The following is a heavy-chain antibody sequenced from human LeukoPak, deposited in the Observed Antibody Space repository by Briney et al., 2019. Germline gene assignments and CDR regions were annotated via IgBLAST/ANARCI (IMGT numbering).Heavy chain of an antibody. V-gene: IGHV3-11*04. J-gene: IGHJ4*02. CDR3: ARDAFYGDYPDY. CDR2: ISSSGSTI. Sequence: GGSLRLSWAASGFTFSDYYMSWIRQAPGKGLEWVSYISSSGSTIYYADSVKGRFTISRGNAKNSLYLQMNSLRAEDTAVYYCARDAFYGDYPDYWGQGTLVTVSS. D-gene: IGHD4-17*01. CDR1: GFTFSDYY.